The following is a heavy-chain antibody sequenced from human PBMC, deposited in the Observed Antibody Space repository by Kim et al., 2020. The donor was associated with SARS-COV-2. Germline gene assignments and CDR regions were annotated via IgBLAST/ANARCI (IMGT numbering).Heavy chain of an antibody. V-gene: IGHV3-23*01. D-gene: IGHD6-19*01. J-gene: IGHJ4*02. Sequence: VKCRFTISRDNSKNTVFLQMSSLRAEDTATYYCAKNLAYSSGWLAVDTRDYWGQGTLVTVSS. CDR3: AKNLAYSSGWLAVDTRDY.